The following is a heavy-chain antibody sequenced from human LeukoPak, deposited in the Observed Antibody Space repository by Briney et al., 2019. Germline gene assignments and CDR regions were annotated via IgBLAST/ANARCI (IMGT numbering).Heavy chain of an antibody. Sequence: PGGSLRLSCAASGFTFSSYSMNWVRQAPGKGLEWVSSISSSSSYIYYADSVKGRFTISRDNAKNSLYLQMNSLRAEDTAVYYCAREGYTAMVTHAFDIWGQGTMVTVSS. CDR2: ISSSSSYI. CDR1: GFTFSSYS. V-gene: IGHV3-21*01. J-gene: IGHJ3*02. CDR3: AREGYTAMVTHAFDI. D-gene: IGHD5-18*01.